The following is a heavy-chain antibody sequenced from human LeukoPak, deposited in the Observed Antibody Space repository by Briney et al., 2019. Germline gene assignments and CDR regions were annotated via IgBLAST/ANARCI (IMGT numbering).Heavy chain of an antibody. J-gene: IGHJ4*02. D-gene: IGHD3-22*01. Sequence: PGGSLRLSCAASGFTFNYYAMSWVRQAPGKGLEWASAISGSGGSTYYADSVKGRLTISRDNSKNTLYLQMNSLRAADTAVYYCAKDPTHYRVWDDYVSTVLSYWGQGTLVTVSS. CDR2: ISGSGGST. CDR3: AKDPTHYRVWDDYVSTVLSY. V-gene: IGHV3-23*01. CDR1: GFTFNYYA.